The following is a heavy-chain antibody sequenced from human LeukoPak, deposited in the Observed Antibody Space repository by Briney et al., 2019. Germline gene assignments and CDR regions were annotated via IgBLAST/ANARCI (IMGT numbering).Heavy chain of an antibody. Sequence: SETLSLTCAVSGYSISSNNWWAWVRQPPGKGLEWIGYIYYSGTTNYNPSLRSRLTISLDTSQNQFSLHLSSVTAADTAVYYCARAHLSETDFDSWGQGALVTVSS. V-gene: IGHV4-28*03. J-gene: IGHJ4*02. CDR3: ARAHLSETDFDS. CDR1: GYSISSNNW. CDR2: IYYSGTT. D-gene: IGHD3-3*01.